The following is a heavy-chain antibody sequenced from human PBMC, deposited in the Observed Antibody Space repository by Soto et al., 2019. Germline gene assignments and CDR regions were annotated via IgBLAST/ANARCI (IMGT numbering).Heavy chain of an antibody. CDR2: MYYSGST. D-gene: IGHD2-15*01. CDR1: GGSFSGYY. V-gene: IGHV4-59*01. J-gene: IGHJ4*02. CDR3: AALKYCGGGRCLDY. Sequence: SETLSLTCAVYGGSFSGYYWSWIRQPPGKGLEWIAYMYYSGSTKYNPSLKSRVTISVDTSKNQFSLKLSSVTAADTAVYYCAALKYCGGGRCLDYWGQGTLVTVSS.